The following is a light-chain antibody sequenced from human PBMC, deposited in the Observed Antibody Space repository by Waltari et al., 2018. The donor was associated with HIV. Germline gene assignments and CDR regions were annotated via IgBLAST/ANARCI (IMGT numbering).Light chain of an antibody. CDR2: GIN. V-gene: IGLV1-47*01. CDR3: AAWDYSLSGWV. J-gene: IGLJ3*02. Sequence: QSVLTQPPSASGTPGQRVTISCSGSNSNVGISYVYWYQQRPGTTHKLVIYGINQRPSGVPDRFSGSKSGTSVSLVISGIRSEDEADYYCAAWDYSLSGWVFGGGTKLTVL. CDR1: NSNVGISY.